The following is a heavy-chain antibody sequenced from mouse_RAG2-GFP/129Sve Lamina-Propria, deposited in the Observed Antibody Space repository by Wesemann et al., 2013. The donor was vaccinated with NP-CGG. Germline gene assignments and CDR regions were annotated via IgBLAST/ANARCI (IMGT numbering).Heavy chain of an antibody. CDR2: IHPNSGST. V-gene: IGHV1-64*01. CDR3: ARRGSYYGNPFYAMDY. CDR1: GYTFTSYW. J-gene: IGHJ4*01. Sequence: QVQLQQPGAELVKPGASVKLSCKASGYTFTSYWMHWVKQRPGQGLEWIGMIHPNSGSTNYNEKFKSKATLTVDKSSSTAYMQLSSLTSEDSAVYYCARRGSYYGNPFYAMDYWGQGTSVTVSS. D-gene: IGHD2-10*01.